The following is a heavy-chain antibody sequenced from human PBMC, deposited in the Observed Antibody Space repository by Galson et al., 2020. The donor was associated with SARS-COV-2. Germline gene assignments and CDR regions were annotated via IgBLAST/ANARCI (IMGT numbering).Heavy chain of an antibody. D-gene: IGHD1-1*01. J-gene: IGHJ4*02. CDR1: SAYPISSGYY. CDR3: ARHNWDFDY. V-gene: IGHV4-39*01. Sequence: SQTLSLTCSVSSAYPISSGYYWGWIRQPPGTGLEWIGSVYYRGGTYENPSLQSRVSISLDTANNQFSLRLDSVTASDTAVYYCARHNWDFDYWGPGTLVTVSS. CDR2: VYYRGGT.